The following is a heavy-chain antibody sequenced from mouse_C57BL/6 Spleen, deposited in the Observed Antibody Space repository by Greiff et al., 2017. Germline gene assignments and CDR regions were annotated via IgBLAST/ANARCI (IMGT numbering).Heavy chain of an antibody. CDR3: ARGIQYDPYFDY. CDR2: ISSGGSYT. Sequence: EVKLVESGGDIVKPGGSLKLSCAASGFTFSSYGMSWVRQTPDKRLEWVATISSGGSYTYYPDSVKGRFTISRDNAKNTLYLQMSSLKSEDTAMYYCARGIQYDPYFDYWGQGTTLTVSS. CDR1: GFTFSSYG. J-gene: IGHJ2*01. D-gene: IGHD2-14*01. V-gene: IGHV5-6*02.